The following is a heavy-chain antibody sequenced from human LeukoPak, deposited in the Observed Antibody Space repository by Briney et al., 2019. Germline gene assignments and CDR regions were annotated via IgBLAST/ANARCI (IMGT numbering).Heavy chain of an antibody. CDR2: INHSGST. D-gene: IGHD3-16*02. CDR1: GGSFSGYY. J-gene: IGHJ4*02. Sequence: SETLSLTCAVYGGSFSGYYWSWIRQPPGKGLEWIGEINHSGSTNYNPSLKSRVTISVDTSKNQFSLKLSSVTAADTAVYYCARGVENYDYVWGSYRYTYPDYWGQGTLVTVSS. V-gene: IGHV4-34*01. CDR3: ARGVENYDYVWGSYRYTYPDY.